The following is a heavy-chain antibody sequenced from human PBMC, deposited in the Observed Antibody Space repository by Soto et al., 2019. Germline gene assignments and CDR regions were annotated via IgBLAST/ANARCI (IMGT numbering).Heavy chain of an antibody. V-gene: IGHV4-59*08. Sequence: QVQLQESGPGLVKPSETLSLTCTVSGGSISSYYWSWIRQPPGKGLEWIGYIYYSGSTNYNPSLKMRVTISVDTSKNQFSLKRSSVTAADTAVYYCARQVRGYCSGGSCFLHDYWGQGTLVTVSS. CDR2: IYYSGST. CDR1: GGSISSYY. J-gene: IGHJ4*02. D-gene: IGHD2-15*01. CDR3: ARQVRGYCSGGSCFLHDY.